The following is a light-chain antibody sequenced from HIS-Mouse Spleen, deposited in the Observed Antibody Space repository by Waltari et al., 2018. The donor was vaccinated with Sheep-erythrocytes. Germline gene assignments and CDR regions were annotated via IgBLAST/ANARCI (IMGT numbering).Light chain of an antibody. Sequence: DIVMTQSPLSLPVTPGEPASISCRSSQSLLHSNGYNYLDWYLQKPGQSPQLLIYLGSNRASGVPDRCSGSGSGTDFTLKISRVEAEDVGVYYCMQALQTPLTFGGGTKV. J-gene: IGKJ4*01. CDR3: MQALQTPLT. CDR1: QSLLHSNGYNY. CDR2: LGS. V-gene: IGKV2-28*01.